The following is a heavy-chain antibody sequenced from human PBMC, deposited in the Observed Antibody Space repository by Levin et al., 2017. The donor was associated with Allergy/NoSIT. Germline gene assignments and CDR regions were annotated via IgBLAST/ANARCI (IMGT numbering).Heavy chain of an antibody. CDR1: GYTFTSYY. Sequence: GESLKISCKPSGYTFTSYYIHWVRQAPGQGLESMGIINPSGGSPNYAQKFQGRVTVTKDTSTGTVYMELSSLRSEDTAMYYCARVNPYCWGGSCFSWRGPADYWGQGTLVTVSS. CDR3: ARVNPYCWGGSCFSWRGPADY. V-gene: IGHV1-46*01. J-gene: IGHJ4*02. D-gene: IGHD2-15*01. CDR2: INPSGGSP.